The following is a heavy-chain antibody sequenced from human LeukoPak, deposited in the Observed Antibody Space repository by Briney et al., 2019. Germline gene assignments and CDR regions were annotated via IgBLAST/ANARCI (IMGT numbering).Heavy chain of an antibody. CDR3: VRAREPNILSN. CDR1: GFTFSSYA. V-gene: IGHV3-64*01. Sequence: GGSLRLSCAASGFTFSSYAMHWVRQAPGKGLEYVSAISSNGGSTYYANSVKGRFTISRDNSKNTLYLQMNSLRAEDMAVYYCVRAREPNILSNWGQGTLVTVSS. J-gene: IGHJ4*02. D-gene: IGHD3-3*02. CDR2: ISSNGGST.